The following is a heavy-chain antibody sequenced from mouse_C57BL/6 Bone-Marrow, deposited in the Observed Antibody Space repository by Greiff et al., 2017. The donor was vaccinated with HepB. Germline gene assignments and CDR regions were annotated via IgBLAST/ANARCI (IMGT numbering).Heavy chain of an antibody. D-gene: IGHD1-1*01. J-gene: IGHJ3*01. Sequence: EVQLQQSGPVLVKPGASVKMSCKASGYTFTDYYMNWVKQSHGKSLEWIGVINPYNGGTSYNQKFKGKATLTVDKSSSTAYMELNSLTSEDSAVYYCANYYGTSWFAYGGQGTLVTVSA. CDR3: ANYYGTSWFAY. CDR2: INPYNGGT. V-gene: IGHV1-19*01. CDR1: GYTFTDYY.